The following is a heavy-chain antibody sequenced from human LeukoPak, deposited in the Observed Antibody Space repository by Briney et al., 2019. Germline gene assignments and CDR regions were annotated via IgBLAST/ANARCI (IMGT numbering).Heavy chain of an antibody. J-gene: IGHJ4*02. Sequence: GGSLRLSCALSGFPFNDYYMTWIPEAPGKGLQGVSYISSSSTYTHYAESVKGRFTISRDNAKNSLCLQMNSLRVADTAVYFCARVYGGNRGYFDYWGQGALVTVSS. CDR3: ARVYGGNRGYFDY. V-gene: IGHV3-11*05. CDR1: GFPFNDYY. D-gene: IGHD4-23*01. CDR2: ISSSSTYT.